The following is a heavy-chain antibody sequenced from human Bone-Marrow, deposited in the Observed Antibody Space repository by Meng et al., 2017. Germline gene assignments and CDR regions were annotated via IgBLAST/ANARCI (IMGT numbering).Heavy chain of an antibody. D-gene: IGHD5-24*01. V-gene: IGHV3-21*01. Sequence: GESLKISCAASGFTFRRCGMPWLRQAPGKGLEWVSSISSSSSYIYYADSVKGRFTISRDNAKNSLYLQMNSLRAEDTAVYYCARVPTLGLQGDYWGQGTLVTVSS. J-gene: IGHJ4*02. CDR2: ISSSSSYI. CDR3: ARVPTLGLQGDY. CDR1: GFTFRRCG.